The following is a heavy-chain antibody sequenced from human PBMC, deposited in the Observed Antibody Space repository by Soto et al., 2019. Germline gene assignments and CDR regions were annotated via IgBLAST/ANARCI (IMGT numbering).Heavy chain of an antibody. CDR2: INAGNGNT. J-gene: IGHJ4*02. V-gene: IGHV1-3*01. CDR1: GYTFTSYA. Sequence: ASVKVSCKASGYTFTSYAMHWVRQAPGQRLEWMGWINAGNGNTKYSQKFQGRVTITRDTSASTAYMELSSLRSEDTAVYYCARDLYYYDSSGPGGYWGQGTLVTVSS. D-gene: IGHD3-22*01. CDR3: ARDLYYYDSSGPGGY.